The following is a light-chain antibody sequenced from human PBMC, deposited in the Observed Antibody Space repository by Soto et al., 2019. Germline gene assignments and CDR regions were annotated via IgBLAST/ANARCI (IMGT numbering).Light chain of an antibody. V-gene: IGKV1-5*03. Sequence: DIQLTQAPCTRSASALDRVTLTCRASQSISRWLAWYQQKPGKAPKLLIYKASSLESGVPSRFSGSGSGTEFTLTISSLQPDDFATYYCKQYNSLWTCGQGHTGDIK. CDR3: KQYNSLWT. CDR1: QSISRW. J-gene: IGKJ1*01. CDR2: KAS.